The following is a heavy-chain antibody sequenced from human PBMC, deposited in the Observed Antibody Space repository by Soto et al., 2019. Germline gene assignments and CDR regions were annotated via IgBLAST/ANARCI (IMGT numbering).Heavy chain of an antibody. CDR3: ARSYSYGTPYYFDY. CDR1: GSTFPSYG. D-gene: IGHD5-18*01. J-gene: IGHJ4*02. Sequence: GASVQVSCKASGSTFPSYGISWVRQAPGQGLEWMGWINPNSGGTNYAQKFQGRVTMTRDTSISTAYMELSRLRSDDTAVYYCARSYSYGTPYYFDYWGQGTLVTVSS. CDR2: INPNSGGT. V-gene: IGHV1-2*02.